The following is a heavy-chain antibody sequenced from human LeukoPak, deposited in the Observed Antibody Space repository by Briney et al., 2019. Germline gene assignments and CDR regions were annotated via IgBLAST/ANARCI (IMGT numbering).Heavy chain of an antibody. V-gene: IGHV1-3*01. CDR3: ARDKDVEGGWIDAIDI. J-gene: IGHJ3*02. Sequence: ASVKVSCKASGYTFTSYAMHWVRQAPGQRLEWMGWINAGNGNTKYSQKFQGRVTITRDTSASTAYMELSSLRSEDTAVYYCARDKDVEGGWIDAIDIWGQGTMVTVSS. D-gene: IGHD6-19*01. CDR1: GYTFTSYA. CDR2: INAGNGNT.